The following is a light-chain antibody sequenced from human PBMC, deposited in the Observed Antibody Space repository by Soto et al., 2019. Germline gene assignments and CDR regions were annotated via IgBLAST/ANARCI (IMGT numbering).Light chain of an antibody. V-gene: IGKV3-20*01. J-gene: IGKJ4*01. CDR1: QSISGRY. Sequence: PGERASLSCRASQSISGRYLAWYQQKPGQAPRLLIYDASSRATGIPDRFSGSGSGTDFILTIGRLEPEDFAVYYCQQYGSSPLTFGGGTKSGDQT. CDR3: QQYGSSPLT. CDR2: DAS.